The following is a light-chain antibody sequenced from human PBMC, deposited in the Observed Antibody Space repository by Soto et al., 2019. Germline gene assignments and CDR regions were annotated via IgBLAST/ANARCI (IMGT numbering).Light chain of an antibody. CDR3: SSYTSIIAVV. Sequence: QSAQTQPASVSGSPGQSITISCTGTSNDIGPYNYVSWYQQHPGKAPRLLIYDVTNRPSGVSDRFSGSKSGRTASLTISGLQAEDEADYYCSSYTSIIAVVFGGGTKLTVL. CDR1: SNDIGPYNY. V-gene: IGLV2-14*03. CDR2: DVT. J-gene: IGLJ2*01.